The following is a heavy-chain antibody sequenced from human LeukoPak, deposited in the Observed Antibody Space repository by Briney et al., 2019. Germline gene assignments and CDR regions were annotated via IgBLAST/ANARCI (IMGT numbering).Heavy chain of an antibody. CDR2: ISDSGDST. J-gene: IGHJ5*01. CDR1: GFTFNSYA. D-gene: IGHD1-14*01. V-gene: IGHV3-23*01. Sequence: GGSLRFSCAASGFTFNSYAMSWVRQAPGKGLEWVSSISDSGDSTYYADSVKGRFTVSRDNSKNTLYLQMNSLRADDTAVYYCAKEPTIRYDPNWFDSWGQGTLVTVSS. CDR3: AKEPTIRYDPNWFDS.